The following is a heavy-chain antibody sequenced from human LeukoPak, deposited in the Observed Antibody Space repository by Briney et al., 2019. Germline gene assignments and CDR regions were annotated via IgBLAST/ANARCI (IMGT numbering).Heavy chain of an antibody. V-gene: IGHV4-39*07. CDR3: ARDIAGIVGATGAFDI. Sequence: PSETLSLTCTVSGGSISSSSYYWGWIRQPPGKGLEWIGSIYYSGSTYYNPSLKSRVTISVDTSKNQFSLKLSSVTAADTAVYYCARDIAGIVGATGAFDIWGQGTMVTVSS. D-gene: IGHD1-26*01. CDR1: GGSISSSSYY. J-gene: IGHJ3*02. CDR2: IYYSGST.